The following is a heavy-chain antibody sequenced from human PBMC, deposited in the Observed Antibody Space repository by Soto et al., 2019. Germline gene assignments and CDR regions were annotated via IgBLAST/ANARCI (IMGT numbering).Heavy chain of an antibody. CDR2: ISYDGSNK. D-gene: IGHD6-19*01. J-gene: IGHJ4*02. V-gene: IGHV3-30-3*01. CDR3: ASPLSPGIAVAGE. CDR1: GFTFSSYA. Sequence: GGSLRLSCAASGFTFSSYAMHWVRKAPGKGLEWVAVISYDGSNKYYADSVKGRFTISRDNSKNTLYLQMNSLRAEDTAVYYCASPLSPGIAVAGEWGQGTLVTVSS.